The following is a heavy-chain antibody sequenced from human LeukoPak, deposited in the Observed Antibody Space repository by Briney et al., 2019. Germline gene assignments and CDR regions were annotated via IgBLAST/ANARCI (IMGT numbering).Heavy chain of an antibody. CDR1: GYTFTSYG. Sequence: ASVKVSCKASGYTFTSYGISWVRQAPGQGLEWMGWISAYNGNTNYAQKLQGRVTMTTDTSTSTAYMELRSPRSDDTAVYYCARERGGRGYSYGYRDGYYYYYGMDVWGQGTTVTVSS. CDR2: ISAYNGNT. D-gene: IGHD5-18*01. J-gene: IGHJ6*02. CDR3: ARERGGRGYSYGYRDGYYYYYGMDV. V-gene: IGHV1-18*01.